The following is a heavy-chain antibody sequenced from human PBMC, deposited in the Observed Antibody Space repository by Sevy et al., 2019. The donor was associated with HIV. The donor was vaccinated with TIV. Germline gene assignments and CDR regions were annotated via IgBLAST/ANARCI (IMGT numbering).Heavy chain of an antibody. CDR3: ARAPPVRSGDDSLNWFDP. CDR1: GGSISAYY. D-gene: IGHD5-12*01. Sequence: SETLSLTCTVFGGSISAYYWSWIRQPPGKGLEYIGYIYYTGSTNYNPSLKSQVTISVDTSKNQFSLRLTSVTAADTAMYYCARAPPVRSGDDSLNWFDPWGQGTLVTVSS. J-gene: IGHJ5*02. CDR2: IYYTGST. V-gene: IGHV4-59*01.